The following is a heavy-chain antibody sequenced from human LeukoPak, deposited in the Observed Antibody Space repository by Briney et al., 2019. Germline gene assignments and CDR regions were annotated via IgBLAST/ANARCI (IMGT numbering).Heavy chain of an antibody. Sequence: GGSLRLSCAASGFTFSSYWIHWVRQPPGMGLVWVSRINERGTDSMYAESVKGRFTISRDNAKNTVYLQMNSLRAEDTAVYYCVRDETLWTLDWWGQGTLVSVSS. CDR2: INERGTDS. J-gene: IGHJ4*02. CDR1: GFTFSSYW. V-gene: IGHV3-74*03. CDR3: VRDETLWTLDW. D-gene: IGHD1-1*01.